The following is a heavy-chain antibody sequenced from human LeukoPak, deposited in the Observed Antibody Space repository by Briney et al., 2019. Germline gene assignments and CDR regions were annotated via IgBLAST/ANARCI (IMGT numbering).Heavy chain of an antibody. V-gene: IGHV4-34*01. CDR3: ARGYYYVNY. CDR2: INHSGST. Sequence: SETLSLTCAVYGGSFSGYYWSWIRQLPGKGLEWIGEINHSGSTNYNPSLKSRVTISVDTSKNQFSLKLSSVTAADTAVYYCARGYYYVNYWGQGTLVTVSS. J-gene: IGHJ4*02. D-gene: IGHD3-22*01. CDR1: GGSFSGYY.